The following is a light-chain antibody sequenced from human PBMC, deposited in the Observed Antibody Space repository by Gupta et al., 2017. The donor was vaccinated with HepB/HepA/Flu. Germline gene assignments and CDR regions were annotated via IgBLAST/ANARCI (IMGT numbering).Light chain of an antibody. J-gene: IGLJ2*01. CDR1: NNNIGRYNL. CDR3: RSYAGRDTPVV. V-gene: IGLV2-23*02. CDR2: EVN. Sequence: QSVLTQPASVSGSPGQSITISCTGTNNNIGRYNLVSWYQQFPGKAPKLIIYEVNKRPSGVSDRFSGSKSGNTASLTISGLQAEDEANYYWRSYAGRDTPVVFGGGTKLTVL.